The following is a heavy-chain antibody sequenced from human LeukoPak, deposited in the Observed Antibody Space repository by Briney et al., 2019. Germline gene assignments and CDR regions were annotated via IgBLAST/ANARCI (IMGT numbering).Heavy chain of an antibody. D-gene: IGHD3-9*01. CDR2: ISSSSSYI. J-gene: IGHJ6*02. Sequence: GGSLRPSCAASGFTFSSYSMNWVRQAPGKGLEWVSSISSSSSYIYYADSVKGRFTISRDNAKNSLYLQMNSLRAEDTAVYYCARDLRGILTGYHPLHNYYYYGMDVWGQGTTVTVSS. CDR1: GFTFSSYS. V-gene: IGHV3-21*01. CDR3: ARDLRGILTGYHPLHNYYYYGMDV.